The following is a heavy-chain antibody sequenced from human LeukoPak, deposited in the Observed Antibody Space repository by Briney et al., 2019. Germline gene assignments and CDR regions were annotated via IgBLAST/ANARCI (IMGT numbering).Heavy chain of an antibody. D-gene: IGHD6-6*01. Sequence: PGGSLRLSCAASGFTFDDYAMHWVRQAPGKGLEWVSGISWNSGSIGYADSVKGRFTTSRDNAKNSLYLQMNSLRAEDTALYYCAKTSSSSGAFDIWGQGTMVTVSS. V-gene: IGHV3-9*01. CDR3: AKTSSSSGAFDI. CDR2: ISWNSGSI. CDR1: GFTFDDYA. J-gene: IGHJ3*02.